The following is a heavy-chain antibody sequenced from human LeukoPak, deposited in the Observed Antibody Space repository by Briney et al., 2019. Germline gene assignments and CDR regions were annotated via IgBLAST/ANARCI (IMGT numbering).Heavy chain of an antibody. CDR3: ARRITIFGVTRNWFDP. CDR2: IYYSGST. J-gene: IGHJ5*02. D-gene: IGHD3-3*01. CDR1: GGSISSYY. V-gene: IGHV4-59*12. Sequence: SETLSLTCTVSGGSISSYYWSWIRQPPGKGLEWIGYIYYSGSTNYNPSLKSRVTISVDTSKNQFSLKLSSVTAADTAVYYCARRITIFGVTRNWFDPWGQGTLVTVSS.